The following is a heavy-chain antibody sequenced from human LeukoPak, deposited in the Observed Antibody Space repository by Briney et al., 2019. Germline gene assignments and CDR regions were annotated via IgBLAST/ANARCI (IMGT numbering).Heavy chain of an antibody. Sequence: GGSLRLSCAASGFTFSSYAMHWVRQAPGKGLEWVAVISYDGSNKYYADSVKGRFTISRDNSKNTLYLQMNSLRAEDTAVYYCAREFYYYDSSGYLALNAFDIWGQGTMVTVSS. CDR2: ISYDGSNK. CDR3: AREFYYYDSSGYLALNAFDI. CDR1: GFTFSSYA. D-gene: IGHD3-22*01. J-gene: IGHJ3*02. V-gene: IGHV3-30-3*01.